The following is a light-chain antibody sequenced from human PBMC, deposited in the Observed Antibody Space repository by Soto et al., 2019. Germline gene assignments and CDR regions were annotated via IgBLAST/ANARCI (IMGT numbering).Light chain of an antibody. CDR3: QQYDNLPLT. CDR2: DAS. V-gene: IGKV1-33*01. CDR1: QDISNY. Sequence: DLQMTQSPSSLSASVGDRVTITCQASQDISNYLNWYQQKPGKAPKLLIYDASNLETGVPSRFSGSGSGTDFTFTISSLQPEDIATYYCQQYDNLPLTFGGGTQVEIK. J-gene: IGKJ4*01.